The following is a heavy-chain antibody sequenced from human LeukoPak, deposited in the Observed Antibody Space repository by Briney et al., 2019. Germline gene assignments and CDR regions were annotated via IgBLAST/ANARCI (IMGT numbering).Heavy chain of an antibody. CDR3: ARQGKSGGWVGSYYYYGMDV. CDR2: IYYSGST. CDR1: GGSFSGYY. J-gene: IGHJ6*02. V-gene: IGHV4-34*01. Sequence: SETLSLTCAVYGGSFSGYYWSWIRQPPGKGLEWIGSIYYSGSTYYNPSLKSRVTISVDTSKNQFSLKLSSVTAADTAVYYCARQGKSGGWVGSYYYYGMDVWGQGTTVTVSS. D-gene: IGHD6-19*01.